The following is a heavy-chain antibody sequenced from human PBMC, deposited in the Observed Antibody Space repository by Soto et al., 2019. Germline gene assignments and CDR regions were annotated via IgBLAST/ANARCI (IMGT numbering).Heavy chain of an antibody. D-gene: IGHD3-10*01. CDR1: GFTFSSYA. J-gene: IGHJ3*02. V-gene: IGHV3-23*01. Sequence: EVQLLESGGGLVQPGGSLRLSCAASGFTFSSYAMSWVRQAPGKGLEWVSAISGSGGSTYYADPVKGRLTISRDNSKNTLYLQMNSLRAQDTGVYYCVKDYPSVLNRFREGDAFDNWGQGTMVTVSS. CDR3: VKDYPSVLNRFREGDAFDN. CDR2: ISGSGGST.